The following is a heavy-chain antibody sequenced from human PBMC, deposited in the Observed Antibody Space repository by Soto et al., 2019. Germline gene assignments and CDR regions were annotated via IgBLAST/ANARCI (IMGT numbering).Heavy chain of an antibody. CDR3: ARDLGDPMEGNF. D-gene: IGHD3-16*01. V-gene: IGHV1-46*01. Sequence: QVHLVQSGADMKRPGASVKVSCEASGYTFTNFYMHWVRQAPGQGLEWMGIINPSGGNTVYAHKCQGRVTLTRDTSTRTFYMELSSLTSDDTAIYYCARDLGDPMEGNFWGQGTLVTVS. CDR1: GYTFTNFY. CDR2: INPSGGNT. J-gene: IGHJ4*02.